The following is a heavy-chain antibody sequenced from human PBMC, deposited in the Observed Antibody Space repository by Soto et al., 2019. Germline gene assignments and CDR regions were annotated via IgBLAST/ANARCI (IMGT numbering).Heavy chain of an antibody. Sequence: SETLSLTCTVSGGSVSIGSYYWSCIRQPPGKGLEWIGFIYYSGSTNYNPSLKSRVTISVDTSKNQFSLKLSSVTAADTAVYYCARGTTVIYFFDYWGQGTLVTVS. V-gene: IGHV4-61*01. CDR1: GGSVSIGSYY. CDR3: ARGTTVIYFFDY. CDR2: IYYSGST. J-gene: IGHJ4*02. D-gene: IGHD4-17*01.